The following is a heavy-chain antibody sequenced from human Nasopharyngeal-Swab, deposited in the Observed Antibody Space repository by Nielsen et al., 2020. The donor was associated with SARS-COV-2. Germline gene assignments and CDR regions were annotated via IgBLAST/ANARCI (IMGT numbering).Heavy chain of an antibody. CDR3: ARGPTYYYGSGLEDY. CDR1: GGSFSGYY. CDR2: INHSGST. J-gene: IGHJ4*02. V-gene: IGHV4-34*01. Sequence: ESLKISCAVYGGSFSGYYWSWIRQPPGKGLEWIGEINHSGSTNYNPSLKSRVTISVDTSKNQFSLKLSSVTAADTAVYYCARGPTYYYGSGLEDYWGQGTLVTVSS. D-gene: IGHD3-10*01.